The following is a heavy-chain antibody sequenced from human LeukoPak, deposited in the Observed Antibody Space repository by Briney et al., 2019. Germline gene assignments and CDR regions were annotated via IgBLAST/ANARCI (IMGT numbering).Heavy chain of an antibody. CDR3: AREMVVYSSSWSERPYYFDY. D-gene: IGHD6-13*01. Sequence: ASVKVSCKASGGTFSSYAISWVRQAPGQGLEWMGGIIPIFGTANYAQKFQGRVTITADESTSTAYMEPSSLRSEDTAVYYCAREMVVYSSSWSERPYYFDYWGQGTLVTVSS. CDR2: IIPIFGTA. CDR1: GGTFSSYA. J-gene: IGHJ4*02. V-gene: IGHV1-69*13.